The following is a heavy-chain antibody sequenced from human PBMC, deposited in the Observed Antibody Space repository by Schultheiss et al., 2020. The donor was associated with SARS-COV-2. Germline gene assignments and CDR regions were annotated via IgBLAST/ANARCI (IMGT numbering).Heavy chain of an antibody. CDR1: GFTFSSYG. Sequence: GSLRLSCAASGFTFSSYGMHWVRQAPGKGLEWIGSIYYNGNTYYSPSLASRITISVDTPKNQFSLRLRSVSAADTGVYYCASEYSSSPAYWGQGTLVTVSS. CDR2: IYYNGNT. J-gene: IGHJ4*02. V-gene: IGHV4-39*01. CDR3: ASEYSSSPAY. D-gene: IGHD6-13*01.